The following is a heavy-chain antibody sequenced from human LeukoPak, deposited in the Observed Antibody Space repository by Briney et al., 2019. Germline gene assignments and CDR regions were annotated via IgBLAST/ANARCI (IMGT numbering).Heavy chain of an antibody. CDR2: ITSGGGT. V-gene: IGHV3-23*01. Sequence: GGSLRLSCAASGLTFSSYAMTWVRQAPGQGLEWVSGITSGGGTYYADSVKGRFTISRDNSKNTLYVQMNSLRAEDTALYYCAKSVGSGGYYNNDCWGQGTLVTVSS. CDR3: AKSVGSGGYYNNDC. CDR1: GLTFSSYA. J-gene: IGHJ4*02. D-gene: IGHD3-10*01.